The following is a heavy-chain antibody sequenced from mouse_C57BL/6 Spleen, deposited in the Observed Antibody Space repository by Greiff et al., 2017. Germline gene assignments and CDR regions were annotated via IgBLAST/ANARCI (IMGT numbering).Heavy chain of an antibody. D-gene: IGHD2-5*01. V-gene: IGHV1-76*01. Sequence: VQLQQSGAELVRPGASVKLSCKASGYTFTDYYINWVKQRPGQGLEWIARIYPGSGNTYYNEKFKGKATLTAEKSSSTAYMQLSSLTSEDSAVYFCAKELVTGNFYAMDYWGQGTSVTVSS. J-gene: IGHJ4*01. CDR2: IYPGSGNT. CDR1: GYTFTDYY. CDR3: AKELVTGNFYAMDY.